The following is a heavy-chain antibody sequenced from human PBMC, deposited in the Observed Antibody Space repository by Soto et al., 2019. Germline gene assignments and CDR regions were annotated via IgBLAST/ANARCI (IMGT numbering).Heavy chain of an antibody. V-gene: IGHV3-23*01. D-gene: IGHD2-2*01. CDR2: ISGSGGST. CDR3: SIDEIVVVPAAWYYFDY. J-gene: IGHJ4*02. Sequence: PGESLKISCAASGFTFSSYSMNWVRQAPGKGLEWVSAISGSGGSTYYADSVKGRFTISRDNSKNTLYLQMNSLRAEDTAVYYCSIDEIVVVPAAWYYFDYWGQGTLVTVSS. CDR1: GFTFSSYS.